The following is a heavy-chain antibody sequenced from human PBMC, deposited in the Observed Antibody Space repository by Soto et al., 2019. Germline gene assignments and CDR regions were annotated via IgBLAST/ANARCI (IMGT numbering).Heavy chain of an antibody. CDR1: GFTFSSYW. CDR3: ARAGILGYCSGGSCYSGAEEDFDI. J-gene: IGHJ3*02. CDR2: INSDGSST. V-gene: IGHV3-74*01. D-gene: IGHD2-15*01. Sequence: EVQLVESGGGLVQPGGSLRLSCAASGFTFSSYWMHWVRQAPGKGLVWVSRINSDGSSTSYADSVKGRFTISRDNAKNTLYLQMNSLRAEDTAVYYCARAGILGYCSGGSCYSGAEEDFDIWGQGTMVTVSS.